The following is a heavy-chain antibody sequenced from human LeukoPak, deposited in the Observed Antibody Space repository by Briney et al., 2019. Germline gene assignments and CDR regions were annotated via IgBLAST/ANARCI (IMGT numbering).Heavy chain of an antibody. CDR1: GHTFTSYD. CDR3: ARAKYYYGSHYGMDV. CDR2: MNPNSGNT. V-gene: IGHV1-8*01. J-gene: IGHJ6*02. Sequence: RASVKVSCKASGHTFTSYDINWVRQATGQGLEWMGWMNPNSGNTGYAQKFQGRVTMTRNTSISTAYMELSSLRSDDTAVYYCARAKYYYGSHYGMDVWGQGTTVTVSS. D-gene: IGHD3-10*01.